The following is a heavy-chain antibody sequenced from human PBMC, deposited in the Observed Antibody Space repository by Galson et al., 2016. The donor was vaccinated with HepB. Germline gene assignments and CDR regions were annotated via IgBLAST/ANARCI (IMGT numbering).Heavy chain of an antibody. J-gene: IGHJ5*02. CDR2: ISSRSTYI. CDR3: ARDANDYGDLNYFDP. CDR1: GFTFSTYN. V-gene: IGHV3-21*01. D-gene: IGHD4-17*01. Sequence: SLRLSCADSGFTFSTYNMNWVRQAPGKGLEWVSSISSRSTYIYYADSVQGRFTISRDNAKNSLFLQMNSLRVEDTAVYFCARDANDYGDLNYFDPWGQGTLVTVSS.